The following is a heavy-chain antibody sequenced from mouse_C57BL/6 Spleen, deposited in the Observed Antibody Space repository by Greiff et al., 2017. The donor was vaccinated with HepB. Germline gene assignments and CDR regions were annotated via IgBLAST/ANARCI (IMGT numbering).Heavy chain of an antibody. D-gene: IGHD1-1*01. J-gene: IGHJ2*01. CDR2: ISSGSSTI. CDR3: ARRTTVVAKGYFDY. CDR1: GFTFRDYG. V-gene: IGHV5-17*01. Sequence: EVKLVESGGGLVKSGGSLKLSCAASGFTFRDYGMHWVRQAPEKGLEWVAYISSGSSTIYYADTAKGRFTISRDNAKNTLFLQMTSLMSEDTAMYYCARRTTVVAKGYFDYWGQGTTLTVSS.